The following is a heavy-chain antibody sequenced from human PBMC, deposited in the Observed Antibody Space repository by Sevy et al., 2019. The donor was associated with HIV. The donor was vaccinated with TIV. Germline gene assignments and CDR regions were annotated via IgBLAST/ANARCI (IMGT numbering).Heavy chain of an antibody. CDR1: GFTFSIDS. CDR2: ISSSSSYI. V-gene: IGHV3-21*01. D-gene: IGHD3-16*02. J-gene: IGHJ4*02. CDR3: ARDLWPISGRYREDY. Sequence: GGSLRLSCAASGFTFSIDSMNWVRQAPGKGLEWVSSISSSSSYIYYADSVKGRLTISRDNAKSSLYMQMNSLRAEDTAVYYCARDLWPISGRYREDYWGQGTLVTVSS.